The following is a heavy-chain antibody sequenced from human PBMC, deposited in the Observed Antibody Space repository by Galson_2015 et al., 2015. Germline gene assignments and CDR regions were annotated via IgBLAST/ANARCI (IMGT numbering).Heavy chain of an antibody. Sequence: SLRLSCAASGFTFGRYAMSWVRQAPGKGLEWVSSISSNGEATYYADSVKGRFTISRDNSKNTLFLQMKGLRVEDTAVYFCAKDPASYASSTFDFGGHETLVTVST. CDR3: AKDPASYASSTFDF. V-gene: IGHV3-23*01. CDR1: GFTFGRYA. J-gene: IGHJ4*01. D-gene: IGHD2-2*01. CDR2: ISSNGEAT.